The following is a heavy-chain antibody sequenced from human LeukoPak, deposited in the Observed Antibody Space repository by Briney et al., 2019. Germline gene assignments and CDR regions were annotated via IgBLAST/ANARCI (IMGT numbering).Heavy chain of an antibody. CDR3: ARASWPGSFDI. CDR2: INSDGSST. CDR1: GFTFSSYW. J-gene: IGHJ3*02. Sequence: SGGSLRLSCAASGFTFSSYWMHWVRQALGTGLVWVSRINSDGSSTSYADSVKGRFTISRDNAKNTLYLQMNSLRAEDTAVYYCARASWPGSFDIWGQGTMVTVSS. V-gene: IGHV3-74*01.